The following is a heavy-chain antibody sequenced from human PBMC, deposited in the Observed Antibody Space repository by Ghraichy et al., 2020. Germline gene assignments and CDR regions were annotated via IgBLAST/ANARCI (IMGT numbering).Heavy chain of an antibody. CDR2: INPNSGGT. CDR1: GYTFTGYY. V-gene: IGHV1-2*06. Sequence: ASVKVSCKASGYTFTGYYMHWVRQAPGQGLEWMGRINPNSGGTNYAQKFQGRVTMTRDTSISTAYMELSRLRSDDTAVYYCAMRVGAIRGDYFDYWGQGTLVTVSS. J-gene: IGHJ4*02. D-gene: IGHD1-26*01. CDR3: AMRVGAIRGDYFDY.